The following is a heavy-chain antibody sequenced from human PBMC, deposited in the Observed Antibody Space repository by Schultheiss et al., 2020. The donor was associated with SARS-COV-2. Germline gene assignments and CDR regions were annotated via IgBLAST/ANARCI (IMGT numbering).Heavy chain of an antibody. CDR1: GGSFSDYY. V-gene: IGHV4-34*01. CDR3: ARIRGVRGSWRGAGGTYYMDV. Sequence: SETLSLTCAVYGGSFSDYYWSWIRQPPGKGLEWIGEINHSGSTNYNPSLKSRVTISVDTSKNQFSLKLSSVTAADTAVYYCARIRGVRGSWRGAGGTYYMDVWGKGTTVTVSS. D-gene: IGHD3-10*01. CDR2: INHSGST. J-gene: IGHJ6*03.